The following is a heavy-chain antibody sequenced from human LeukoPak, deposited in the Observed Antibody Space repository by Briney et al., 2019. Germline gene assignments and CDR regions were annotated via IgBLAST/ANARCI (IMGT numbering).Heavy chain of an antibody. V-gene: IGHV4-31*03. CDR2: IYYSGST. CDR3: ARGLYDFWSGYYMDV. D-gene: IGHD3-3*01. Sequence: SETLSLTCTVSGGSISSGGYYWSWIRQHPGKGLEWIGYIYYSGSTYYNPSLKSRVTISVDTSKNQFSLKLSSVTAADTAVYYCARGLYDFWSGYYMDVWGKGTTVTVSS. J-gene: IGHJ6*03. CDR1: GGSISSGGYY.